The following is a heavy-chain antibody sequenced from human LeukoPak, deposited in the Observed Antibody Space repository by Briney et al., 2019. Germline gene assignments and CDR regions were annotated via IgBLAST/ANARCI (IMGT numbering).Heavy chain of an antibody. CDR3: ARDRGYSSSLNWFDP. CDR1: GGSISSGDYY. V-gene: IGHV4-30-4*08. J-gene: IGHJ5*02. CDR2: IYYSGST. D-gene: IGHD6-6*01. Sequence: SETLSLTCTVSGGSISSGDYYWSWIRQPPGKGLEWIGYIYYSGSTYYNPSLKSRVTISVDTSKNQFSLKLSSVTAADTAVYYCARDRGYSSSLNWFDPWGQGTLVTVSS.